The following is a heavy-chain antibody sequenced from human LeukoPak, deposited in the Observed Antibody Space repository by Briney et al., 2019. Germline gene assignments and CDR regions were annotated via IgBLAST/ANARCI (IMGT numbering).Heavy chain of an antibody. Sequence: PGRSLRLSCAASGFTFDDYAMHWVRQAPGKGLEWVSGISWNSGSIGYADSVKGRFTISRDNAKNSLYLQMNSLRAEDTALYYCAKDTGPGGQGTLVTVSS. CDR1: GFTFDDYA. J-gene: IGHJ4*02. CDR3: AKDTGP. CDR2: ISWNSGSI. V-gene: IGHV3-9*01.